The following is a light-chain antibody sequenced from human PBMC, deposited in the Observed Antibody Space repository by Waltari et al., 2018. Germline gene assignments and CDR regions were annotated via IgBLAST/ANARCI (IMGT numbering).Light chain of an antibody. V-gene: IGKV4-1*01. CDR3: QQYYSAPYT. Sequence: DIVMTQSPDSLSVSLGERATINCKSSQTLLYNSNNKNYLAWYQQKPGQPPKLLVYWASTRESGVPDRIRGSGSGTDFTLTIDTLQTEEVAIYYCQQYYSAPYTFGQGTKLEI. J-gene: IGKJ2*01. CDR2: WAS. CDR1: QTLLYNSNNKNY.